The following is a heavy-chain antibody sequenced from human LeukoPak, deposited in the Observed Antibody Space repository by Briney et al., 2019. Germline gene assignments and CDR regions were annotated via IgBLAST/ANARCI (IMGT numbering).Heavy chain of an antibody. V-gene: IGHV1-2*02. J-gene: IGHJ4*02. D-gene: IGHD3-10*01. CDR2: INPNSGGT. Sequence: ASVKVSCKASGYTFTGYYMHWVRQAPGPGLEWMGWINPNSGGTNYAQKFQGRVTMTRDTSISTAYMELSRLRSDDTAVYYCARLGLRYYGSGSYNFDYRGQGTLVTVSS. CDR3: ARLGLRYYGSGSYNFDY. CDR1: GYTFTGYY.